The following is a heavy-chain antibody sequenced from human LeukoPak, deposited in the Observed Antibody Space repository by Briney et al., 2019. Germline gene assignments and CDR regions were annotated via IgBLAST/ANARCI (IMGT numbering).Heavy chain of an antibody. V-gene: IGHV3-7*01. CDR2: IKEDGSEK. CDR1: GFTLSSYW. D-gene: IGHD2-2*02. Sequence: GGSLRLSCAASGFTLSSYWMSWVRQAPGKGLEWVANIKEDGSEKYYVDSVKGRFTISRDNAKSSLYLQMNSLRAEDTAVYYCARDRYCSSTSCYNPYFDYWGQGTLVTVSS. J-gene: IGHJ4*02. CDR3: ARDRYCSSTSCYNPYFDY.